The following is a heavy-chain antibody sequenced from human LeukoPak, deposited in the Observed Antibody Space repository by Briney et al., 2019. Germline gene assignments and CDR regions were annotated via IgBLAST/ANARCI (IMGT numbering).Heavy chain of an antibody. CDR1: GFTFSSYG. V-gene: IGHV3-30*02. Sequence: GGSLRLTCAASGFTFSSYGMHWVRQAPGKGLGWVAFIRQDGSNEYYADSVKGRFTISRDNSKNTLYLQMNSLRAEDTAVYYCAKDSCSGGSCYRYYYYYYYMDVWGKGTTVTISS. CDR2: IRQDGSNE. D-gene: IGHD2-15*01. CDR3: AKDSCSGGSCYRYYYYYYYMDV. J-gene: IGHJ6*03.